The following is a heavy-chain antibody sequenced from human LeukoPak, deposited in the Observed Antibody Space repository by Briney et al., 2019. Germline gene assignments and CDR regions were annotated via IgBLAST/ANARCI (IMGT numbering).Heavy chain of an antibody. CDR3: AKDRAVVTSTYSNWFDP. CDR2: ISAYNGNT. J-gene: IGHJ5*02. D-gene: IGHD2-21*02. V-gene: IGHV1-18*01. CDR1: GYTFTSYG. Sequence: ASVKVSCKASGYTFTSYGISWVRQAPGQGLEWMGWISAYNGNTNYAQKLQGRVTMTTDTSTSTAYMELRSLRSDDTAFYYCAKDRAVVTSTYSNWFDPWGEGTLVTVSS.